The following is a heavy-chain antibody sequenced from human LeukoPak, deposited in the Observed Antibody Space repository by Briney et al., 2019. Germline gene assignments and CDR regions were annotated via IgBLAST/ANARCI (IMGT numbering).Heavy chain of an antibody. CDR1: GFTFSSYS. V-gene: IGHV3-21*01. D-gene: IGHD2-15*01. CDR2: ISSSSYI. J-gene: IGHJ4*02. Sequence: GGSLRLPCAASGFTFSSYSMNWVRQAPGKGLEWVSSISSSSYIYYADSVKGRFTISRDNAKNSLYLQMNSLRAEDTAVYYCARTIEEYCSGGSCYHYYFDYWGQGTLVTVSS. CDR3: ARTIEEYCSGGSCYHYYFDY.